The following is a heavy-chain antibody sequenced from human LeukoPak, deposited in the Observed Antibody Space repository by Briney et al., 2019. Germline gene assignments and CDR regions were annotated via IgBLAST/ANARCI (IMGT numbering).Heavy chain of an antibody. D-gene: IGHD3-22*01. CDR1: GGSFSGYY. V-gene: IGHV4-34*01. Sequence: SETLSLTCAVYGGSFSGYYWSWIRQPPGKGLEWIGEINHSGITNYNPSLKSRVTISVDTSKNQFSLKLSSVTAADTAVYHCATTYYDSSGYYYLGYWGQGTLVTVSS. CDR2: INHSGIT. J-gene: IGHJ4*02. CDR3: ATTYYDSSGYYYLGY.